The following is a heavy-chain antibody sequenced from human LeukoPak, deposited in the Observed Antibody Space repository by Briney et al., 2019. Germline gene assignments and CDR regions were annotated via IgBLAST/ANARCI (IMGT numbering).Heavy chain of an antibody. CDR3: ARKVAGSSAFGY. D-gene: IGHD6-19*01. Sequence: SETLSLSCIVSGGSISSSRDYWGWIRQPPGKGLEWVGNIYYDGSTYYNPSLKSRVTITIDTSKNQFSLKVSSVIAADTAVYYCARKVAGSSAFGYWGQGTLVTVSS. V-gene: IGHV4-39*01. CDR1: GGSISSSRDY. J-gene: IGHJ4*02. CDR2: IYYDGST.